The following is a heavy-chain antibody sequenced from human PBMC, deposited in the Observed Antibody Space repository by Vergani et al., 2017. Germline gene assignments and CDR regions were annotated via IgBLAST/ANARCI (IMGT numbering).Heavy chain of an antibody. Sequence: EVQLVQSGAEVKKPGESLRISCKGSGYSFTSYWISWVRQMPGKGLEWMGRIDPSDSYTNYSPSFQGQVTISADKSISTAYLQWSSLKASDTAMYYCARIRRYSSSWFDYFDYWGQGTLVTVSS. CDR2: IDPSDSYT. CDR3: ARIRRYSSSWFDYFDY. V-gene: IGHV5-10-1*04. D-gene: IGHD6-13*01. CDR1: GYSFTSYW. J-gene: IGHJ4*02.